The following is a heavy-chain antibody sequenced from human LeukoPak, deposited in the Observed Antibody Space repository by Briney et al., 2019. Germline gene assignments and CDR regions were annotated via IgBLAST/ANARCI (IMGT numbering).Heavy chain of an antibody. CDR1: GGSISSSSYY. J-gene: IGHJ5*02. CDR3: ARGRGEWLPLWWFDP. CDR2: ISYSGTT. Sequence: SETLSLTCAVSGGSISSSSYYWGWIRQPPGKGLEWIGEISYSGTTNYNPSLKSRLTISVDTSKNQFSLNLTSVTVADTAVYYCARGRGEWLPLWWFDPWGQGTRVIVSS. V-gene: IGHV4-39*02. D-gene: IGHD5-12*01.